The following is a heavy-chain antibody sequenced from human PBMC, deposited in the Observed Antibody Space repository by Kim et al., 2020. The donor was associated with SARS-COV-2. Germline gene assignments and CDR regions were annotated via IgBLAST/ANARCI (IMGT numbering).Heavy chain of an antibody. J-gene: IGHJ5*02. CDR2: IYYSGST. V-gene: IGHV4-59*13. Sequence: SETLSLTCTVSGGSISSYYWSWIRQPPGKGLEWIGYIYYSGSTNYNPSLKSRVTISVDTSKNQFSLKLSSVTAADTAVYYCARAYYDFWSGTSDWFDPWGQGTLVTVSS. CDR3: ARAYYDFWSGTSDWFDP. D-gene: IGHD3-3*01. CDR1: GGSISSYY.